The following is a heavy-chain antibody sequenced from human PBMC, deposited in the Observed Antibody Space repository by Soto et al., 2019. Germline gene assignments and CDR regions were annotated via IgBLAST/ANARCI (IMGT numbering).Heavy chain of an antibody. D-gene: IGHD3-16*01. CDR3: ARDHDYAFDY. V-gene: IGHV3-48*01. CDR2: ITSRSSTI. J-gene: IGHJ4*02. CDR1: GFTFSSYS. Sequence: GGSLRLSCAASGFTFSSYSMNWVRRAPGKGLEWVSYITSRSSTIYYADSVKGRFTISRDNAKNSLYLQMNSLRAEDTAVYYCARDHDYAFDYWGQGTLVTVSS.